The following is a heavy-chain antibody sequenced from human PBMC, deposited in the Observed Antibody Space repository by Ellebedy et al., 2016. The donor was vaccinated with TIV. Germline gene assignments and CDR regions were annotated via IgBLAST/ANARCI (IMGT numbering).Heavy chain of an antibody. Sequence: SETLSLTCTVSGGSISRSSYYWGWIRQPPQKGLEWIGSIYYTGSTFYNPSLKSRVTISVDTSKSQFSLRLTSVTAADPAVYYCARWFGELLYVRWFDPWGQGTLVTVSS. CDR3: ARWFGELLYVRWFDP. J-gene: IGHJ5*02. V-gene: IGHV4-39*01. CDR1: GGSISRSSYY. CDR2: IYYTGST. D-gene: IGHD3-10*01.